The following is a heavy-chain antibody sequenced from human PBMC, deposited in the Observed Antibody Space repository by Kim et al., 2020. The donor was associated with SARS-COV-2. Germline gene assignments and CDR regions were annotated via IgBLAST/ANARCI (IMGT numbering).Heavy chain of an antibody. V-gene: IGHV4-39*07. CDR3: ARDPKGPEYSSSWGD. CDR1: GGSISSSSYY. D-gene: IGHD6-13*01. CDR2: MYYSGST. Sequence: SETLSLTCTVSGGSISSSSYYWGWIRQPPGKGLEWIGSMYYSGSTYYNPSLKSRVTISEDTSKNQFSLKLSSVTAADTAVYYCARDPKGPEYSSSWGDWGRGTLVTVSS. J-gene: IGHJ4*02.